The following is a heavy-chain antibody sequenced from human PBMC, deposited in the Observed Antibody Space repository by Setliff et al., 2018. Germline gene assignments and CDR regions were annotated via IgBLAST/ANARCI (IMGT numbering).Heavy chain of an antibody. D-gene: IGHD2-15*01. Sequence: PSETLSLTCTVSGGSISSDYWSWIRQSPGKGLEWIGYINYSGTTNYNPSLKSRVIISVDTSKTQFSLRLSSVTAAATAVYFCARGCSSGSCYHPDVFAIWGQGTMVTVSS. V-gene: IGHV4-59*01. J-gene: IGHJ3*02. CDR2: INYSGTT. CDR1: GGSISSDY. CDR3: ARGCSSGSCYHPDVFAI.